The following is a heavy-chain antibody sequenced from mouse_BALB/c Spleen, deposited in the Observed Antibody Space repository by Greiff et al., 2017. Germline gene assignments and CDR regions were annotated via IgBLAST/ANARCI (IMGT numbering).Heavy chain of an antibody. Sequence: EVKLQESGPGLVKPSQSLSLTCTVTGYSITSDYAWNWIRQFPGNKLEWMGYISYSGSTTYNPSLKSRISITRDTSTNQFFLQLNSVTTEDTATYYCAIYDGYYAYWGQGTLVTVSA. D-gene: IGHD2-3*01. J-gene: IGHJ3*01. CDR1: GYSITSDYA. CDR3: AIYDGYYAY. CDR2: ISYSGST. V-gene: IGHV3-2*02.